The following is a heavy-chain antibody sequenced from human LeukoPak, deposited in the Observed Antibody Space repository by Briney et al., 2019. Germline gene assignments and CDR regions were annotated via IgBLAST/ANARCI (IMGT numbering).Heavy chain of an antibody. J-gene: IGHJ6*03. CDR2: ISSSGNTI. CDR3: ARAGPYLVTTFGLFYYYMDV. CDR1: GFTFSDSY. Sequence: GGSLRLSCAASGFTFSDSYMTWIRQAPGKGLEWVSYISSSGNTIYYADSVKGRFTISRDDAKKSVHLQMNSLRVEDTAVYYCARAGPYLVTTFGLFYYYMDVWGKGTTVTVSS. D-gene: IGHD4-17*01. V-gene: IGHV3-11*04.